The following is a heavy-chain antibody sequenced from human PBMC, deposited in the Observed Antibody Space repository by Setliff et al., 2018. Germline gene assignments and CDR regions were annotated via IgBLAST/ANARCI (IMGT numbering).Heavy chain of an antibody. CDR2: INPSDGST. CDR1: GYTFTTYY. CDR3: ARAELLWFGGFDP. Sequence: EASVKVSCKASGYTFTTYYMHWVRQAPGQGLEWMGVINPSDGSTTYAQKFQGRVKMTRDTSTNTVYMQLSSLRSEDTAVYYCARAELLWFGGFDPWGQGTLVTVSS. D-gene: IGHD3-10*01. J-gene: IGHJ5*02. V-gene: IGHV1-46*01.